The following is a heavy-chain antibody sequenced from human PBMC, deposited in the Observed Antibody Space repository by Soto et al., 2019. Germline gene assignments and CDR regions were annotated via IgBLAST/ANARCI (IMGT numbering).Heavy chain of an antibody. CDR2: IYPGDSDT. CDR3: ATSSPGAQYYYYGMDV. CDR1: GYSFTSYW. Sequence: RGESLKISCKGSGYSFTSYWIGWVRQMPGKGLEWMGIIYPGDSDTRYSPSFQGQVTISADKSISTAYLQWSSLKASDTAMYYWATSSPGAQYYYYGMDVWGQGTTVTVSS. V-gene: IGHV5-51*01. J-gene: IGHJ6*02.